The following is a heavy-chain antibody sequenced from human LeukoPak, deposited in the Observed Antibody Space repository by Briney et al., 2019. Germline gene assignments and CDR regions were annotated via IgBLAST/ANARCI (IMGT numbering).Heavy chain of an antibody. CDR2: VHLSGVS. CDR1: GGSFSGYY. V-gene: IGHV4-34*01. J-gene: IGHJ4*02. CDR3: TRESGAFSPFGF. Sequence: PSETLSLTCAVYGGSFSGYYWSWIRQPPGKGLEWIGEVHLSGVSNYNPSLKSRVNTSIDKSKNQLSLELTSVTAAATAIYYCTRESGAFSPFGFWGQGTLVTDSS. D-gene: IGHD1-26*01.